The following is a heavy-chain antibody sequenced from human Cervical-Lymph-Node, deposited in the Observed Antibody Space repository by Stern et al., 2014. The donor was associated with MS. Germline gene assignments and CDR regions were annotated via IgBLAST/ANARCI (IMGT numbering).Heavy chain of an antibody. V-gene: IGHV2-70*01. Sequence: QVTLRESGPALVKPTQTLTLTCTFSGFSLSTSGMCVSWIRQPPGKALEWLALIDWAADKYYSTSLKTRLPISKDTSKNQVVLTMTNMDPVDTATYYWARTRTHYDYVWGSYRYPFDYWGQGTLVTVSS. CDR3: ARTRTHYDYVWGSYRYPFDY. CDR2: IDWAADK. CDR1: GFSLSTSGMC. D-gene: IGHD3-16*02. J-gene: IGHJ4*02.